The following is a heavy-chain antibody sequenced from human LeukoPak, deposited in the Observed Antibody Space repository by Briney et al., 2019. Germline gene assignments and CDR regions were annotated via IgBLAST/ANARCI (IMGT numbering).Heavy chain of an antibody. D-gene: IGHD2-2*02. Sequence: SVKVSCKASGGTFSSYAISWVRQAPGQGLEWMGGIIPIFGTANYAQKFQGRVTITTDESTSTAYMELSSLRSEDTAVYYCARDGDCSSTSCYSHYYYMDVWGKGTTVTVSS. V-gene: IGHV1-69*05. CDR1: GGTFSSYA. CDR2: IIPIFGTA. J-gene: IGHJ6*03. CDR3: ARDGDCSSTSCYSHYYYMDV.